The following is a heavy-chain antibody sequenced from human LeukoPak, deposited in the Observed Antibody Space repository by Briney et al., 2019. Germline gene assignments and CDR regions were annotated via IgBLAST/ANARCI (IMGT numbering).Heavy chain of an antibody. CDR1: VFTFSSYE. V-gene: IGHV3-48*03. Sequence: GGAVTLSCAASVFTFSSYEMNWVRPAPGKGLEGVSYISSSGRTIYYGDSVKDRFTIARDNAKNSLYLQMNSHRAEDSAVCYCARDTYYYGSGSYSYYGMDVWGQGPRVPVSS. D-gene: IGHD3-10*01. CDR2: ISSSGRTI. J-gene: IGHJ6*01. CDR3: ARDTYYYGSGSYSYYGMDV.